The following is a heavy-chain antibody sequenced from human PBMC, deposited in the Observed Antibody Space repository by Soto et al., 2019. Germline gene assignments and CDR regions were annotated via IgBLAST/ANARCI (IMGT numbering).Heavy chain of an antibody. V-gene: IGHV3-30-3*01. Sequence: QVQLVESGGGVVQPGRSLRLSCAASVFTFSSYAMHWVRQAPGKGLEWVAVISYDGSNKYYADSVKGRFTISRDNSKNTLYLQMNSLRAEDTAVYYCARDTTAYCGGDCYSDYFDYWGQGTLVTVSS. CDR1: VFTFSSYA. J-gene: IGHJ4*02. CDR3: ARDTTAYCGGDCYSDYFDY. CDR2: ISYDGSNK. D-gene: IGHD2-21*02.